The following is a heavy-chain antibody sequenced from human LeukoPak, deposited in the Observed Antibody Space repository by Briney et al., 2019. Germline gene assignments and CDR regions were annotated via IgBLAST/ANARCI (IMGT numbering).Heavy chain of an antibody. V-gene: IGHV1-2*04. D-gene: IGHD6-19*01. CDR2: INPNSGGT. Sequence: LEASVKVSCKASGYTFTGYYMHWVRQAPGQGLEWMGWINPNSGGTNYAQKFQGWVTMTRDTSISTAYMELSRLRSDDTAVYYCARDQSSGWYYFDYWGQGTLVTVSS. J-gene: IGHJ4*02. CDR1: GYTFTGYY. CDR3: ARDQSSGWYYFDY.